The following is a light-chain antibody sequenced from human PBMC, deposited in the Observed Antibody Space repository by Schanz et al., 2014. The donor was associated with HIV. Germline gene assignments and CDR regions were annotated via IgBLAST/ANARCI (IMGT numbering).Light chain of an antibody. Sequence: QSALTQPASVSGSPGQSITISCSGASSNIGNYNLVSWFQHHPGEAPKIVIFEVRQRPSGVPDRFSGSKSGTSASLAISGLRSEDEADYYCAAWDDSLSGRVFGGGTKLTVL. J-gene: IGLJ3*02. CDR1: SSNIGNYNL. CDR3: AAWDDSLSGRV. V-gene: IGLV2-14*02. CDR2: EVR.